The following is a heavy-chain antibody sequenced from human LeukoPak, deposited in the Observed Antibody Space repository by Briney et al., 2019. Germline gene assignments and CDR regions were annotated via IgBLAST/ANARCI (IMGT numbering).Heavy chain of an antibody. CDR3: AREAGGYSSSDAFDI. CDR2: LYYDGDT. CDR1: GGSISSSSSY. J-gene: IGHJ3*02. Sequence: ETLSLTCTVSGGSISSSSSYWGWIRQPPGKGLEWIGGLYYDGDTYHTYSNPSLKSRVTISRDTSETQFPLNLNSVTAADTGVYYCAREAGGYSSSDAFDIWGQGTMVTVSS. D-gene: IGHD6-6*01. V-gene: IGHV4-39*06.